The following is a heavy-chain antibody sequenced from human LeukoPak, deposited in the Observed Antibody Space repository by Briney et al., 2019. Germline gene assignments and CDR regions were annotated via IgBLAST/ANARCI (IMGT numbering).Heavy chain of an antibody. Sequence: GGSLRLSCVASGFTFSNYWMSWVRQAPGKGLEWVANIKQDGSEKYYVDSVKGRFTISRDNAKNSLYLQMNSLRAEDTAVYYCTRAGAYYYDSSGSDYWGQGTLVTASS. CDR3: TRAGAYYYDSSGSDY. CDR2: IKQDGSEK. CDR1: GFTFSNYW. V-gene: IGHV3-7*01. D-gene: IGHD3-22*01. J-gene: IGHJ4*02.